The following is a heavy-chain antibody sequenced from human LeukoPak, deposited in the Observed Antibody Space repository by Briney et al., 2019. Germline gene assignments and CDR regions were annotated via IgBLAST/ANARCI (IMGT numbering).Heavy chain of an antibody. CDR3: AKDAYSLFGVPAAPYFDY. J-gene: IGHJ4*02. V-gene: IGHV3-23*01. Sequence: GGSLRLSCAASGFTFSSYAMSWVRQAPGKGLEWVSAISGSGGSTYYADSVKGRFTISRDNSKNTLYLQMNSLRAEDTAVYYCAKDAYSLFGVPAAPYFDYWGQGTLVTASS. CDR1: GFTFSSYA. CDR2: ISGSGGST. D-gene: IGHD2-2*01.